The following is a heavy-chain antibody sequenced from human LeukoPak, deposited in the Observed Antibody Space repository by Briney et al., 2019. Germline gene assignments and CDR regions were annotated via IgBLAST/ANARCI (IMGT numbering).Heavy chain of an antibody. D-gene: IGHD1-26*01. V-gene: IGHV1-46*01. J-gene: IGHJ4*02. CDR3: ARERMGVGTTTFDY. Sequence: ASVKVSCKASGYTFSSNHMHWVRQAPGQGLEWMGIINPSGGSTSYAQKFQGRVTMTRDTSTSTVYMELSSLRSEDTAVYYCARERMGVGTTTFDYWGQGTLVTVSS. CDR2: INPSGGST. CDR1: GYTFSSNH.